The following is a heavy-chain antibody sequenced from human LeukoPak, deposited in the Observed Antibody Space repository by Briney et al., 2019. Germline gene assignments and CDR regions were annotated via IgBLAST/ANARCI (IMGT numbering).Heavy chain of an antibody. Sequence: PGGSLRLSCAASEFTVSSNCMRWVRQAPGKGLECVSVIYSDGRTYYADSVKGRFTISRDNSKNTLYLQMNSLRAEDTAVYYCASFFRSASGGRSFDYWGQGALVTVSS. V-gene: IGHV3-53*01. CDR2: IYSDGRT. CDR3: ASFFRSASGGRSFDY. CDR1: EFTVSSNC. D-gene: IGHD3-16*01. J-gene: IGHJ4*02.